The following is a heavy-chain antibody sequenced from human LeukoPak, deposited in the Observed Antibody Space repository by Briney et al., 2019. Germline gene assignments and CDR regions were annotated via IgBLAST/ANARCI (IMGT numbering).Heavy chain of an antibody. CDR2: IKPDGSGQ. V-gene: IGHV3-7*01. Sequence: GGSLRLSCAASGFTFSPYWMTWVRQGPGKGLEWVANIKPDGSGQYYVDSVKGRFTISRDNAKNSLYLQMNSLRAEDSAVYYCARDRGPDSYITAAGHVPVQHWGQGTLVTVSS. CDR1: GFTFSPYW. D-gene: IGHD6-13*01. J-gene: IGHJ1*01. CDR3: ARDRGPDSYITAAGHVPVQH.